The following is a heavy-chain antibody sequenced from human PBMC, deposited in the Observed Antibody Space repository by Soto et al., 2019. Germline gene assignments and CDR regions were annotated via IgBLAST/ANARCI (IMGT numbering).Heavy chain of an antibody. V-gene: IGHV3-30*18. Sequence: GGSLRLSCAASGFTFSSYGMHWVRQAPGKGLEWVAVISYDGSNKYYADSVKGRFTISRDNSKNTLYLQMNSLRAEDTAVYYCAKESTGYSSSWDFDYWGQGTLVTVSS. J-gene: IGHJ4*02. CDR1: GFTFSSYG. CDR3: AKESTGYSSSWDFDY. CDR2: ISYDGSNK. D-gene: IGHD6-13*01.